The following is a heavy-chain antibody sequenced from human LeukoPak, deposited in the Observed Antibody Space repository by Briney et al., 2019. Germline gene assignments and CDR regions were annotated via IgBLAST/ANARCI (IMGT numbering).Heavy chain of an antibody. D-gene: IGHD6-19*01. V-gene: IGHV4-38-2*02. CDR2: IYHSGTT. J-gene: IGHJ4*02. CDR3: AREVGQYSSGWLSSEFYFDY. Sequence: PSETLSLTCSVSGYSISSGYYWGWIRQPPGKGLEWIGNIYHSGTTYYNPSLRSRVTISVDTSKNQFSLNLSSVTAADTAVYYCAREVGQYSSGWLSSEFYFDYWGQGTLVTVSS. CDR1: GYSISSGYY.